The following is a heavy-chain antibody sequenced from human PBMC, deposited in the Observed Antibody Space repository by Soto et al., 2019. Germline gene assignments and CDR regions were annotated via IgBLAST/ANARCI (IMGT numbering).Heavy chain of an antibody. CDR3: ARAVVGGSNRPDY. J-gene: IGHJ4*02. Sequence: ASVKVSCKASGYTFTGYYMHWVRQAPGQGLEWMGWINPNSGGTNYAQKFQGRVTMTRDTSISTAYMELSRLRSDDTAGYYGARAVVGGSNRPDYWAREPWSPSPQ. CDR2: INPNSGGT. D-gene: IGHD3-16*02. CDR1: GYTFTGYY. V-gene: IGHV1-2*02.